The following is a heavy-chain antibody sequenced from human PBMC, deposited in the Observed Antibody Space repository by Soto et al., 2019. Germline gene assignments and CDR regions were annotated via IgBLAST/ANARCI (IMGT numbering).Heavy chain of an antibody. CDR2: IIPIFGTA. J-gene: IGHJ4*02. CDR1: AGTFSSYC. CDR3: ARANYYGSGSYPYYFDY. D-gene: IGHD3-10*01. Sequence: SVNGSCKASAGTFSSYCSSWVRQAPGQGLEWMGGIIPIFGTANYAQKFQGRVTITADESTSTAYMELSSLRSEDTAVYYCARANYYGSGSYPYYFDYRGQGTLVTVSS. V-gene: IGHV1-69*13.